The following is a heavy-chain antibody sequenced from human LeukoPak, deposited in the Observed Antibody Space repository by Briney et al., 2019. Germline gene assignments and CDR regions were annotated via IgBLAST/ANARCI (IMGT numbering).Heavy chain of an antibody. D-gene: IGHD3-16*01. CDR3: ARVGDQAFDP. Sequence: GGSLRLSCAASGFTFSSYWMHWVRQAPGKGLVWVSRINSDGSRINYADSVKGRFTISRDNAKSTLYMQMNSLRAEDTAVYYCARVGDQAFDPWGQGTLVTVSS. CDR2: INSDGSRI. J-gene: IGHJ5*02. CDR1: GFTFSSYW. V-gene: IGHV3-74*01.